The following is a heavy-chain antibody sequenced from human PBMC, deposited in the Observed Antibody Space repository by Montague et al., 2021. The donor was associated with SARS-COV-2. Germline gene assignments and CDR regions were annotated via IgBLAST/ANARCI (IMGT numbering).Heavy chain of an antibody. J-gene: IGHJ6*02. Sequence: SRSLSFSASGFHFDEYGMSWVRQAPGKGLEWVSGINWNGGSTGYADSVKGRFTISRDNAKNSLYLQMNSLRAEDTALYYCARGNYDILTRYYSRDYYYGVDVWGQGTTVTVSS. D-gene: IGHD3-9*01. V-gene: IGHV3-20*03. CDR2: INWNGGST. CDR3: ARGNYDILTRYYSRDYYYGVDV. CDR1: GFHFDEYG.